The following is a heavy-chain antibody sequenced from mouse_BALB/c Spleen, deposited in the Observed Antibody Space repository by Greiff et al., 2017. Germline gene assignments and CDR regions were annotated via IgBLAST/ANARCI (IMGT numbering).Heavy chain of an antibody. Sequence: EVKLVESGGGLVKPGGSLKLSCAASGFSFSSYAMSWVRQTPEKRLEWVATISSGGSYTYYPDSVNGRFTISRDNAMSTLYLQMSSLRSEDTAMYYCARRGYGDCAWFLDVWGAGTAVTVPS. D-gene: IGHD2-13*01. CDR2: ISSGGSYT. CDR1: GFSFSSYA. J-gene: IGHJ1*01. CDR3: ARRGYGDCAWFLDV. V-gene: IGHV5-9-3*01.